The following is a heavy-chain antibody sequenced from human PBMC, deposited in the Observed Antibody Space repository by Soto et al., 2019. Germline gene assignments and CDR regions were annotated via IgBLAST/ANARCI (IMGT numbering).Heavy chain of an antibody. V-gene: IGHV3-15*01. CDR2: IKTRIDSATT. D-gene: IGHD2-15*01. CDR3: TTEDPSLLRGLEY. CDR1: GASFTNAW. J-gene: IGHJ4*02. Sequence: EVQLVESGGGLGKHGESLRLSCEASGASFTNAWMNWVRQAPGKGLEWVGRIKTRIDSATTDYAAPVKGRFTISRDDSKNTLHLQMDSLKTEDTAVYYCTTEDPSLLRGLEYWCQVTMVTVSS.